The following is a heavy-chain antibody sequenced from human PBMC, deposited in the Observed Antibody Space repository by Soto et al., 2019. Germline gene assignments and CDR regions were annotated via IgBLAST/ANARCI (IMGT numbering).Heavy chain of an antibody. D-gene: IGHD2-15*01. Sequence: GESLKISCKGSGYSFTSYWIGWVRQMPGKGLEWMGIIYPGDSDTRYSPSFQGQVTISADKSISTAYLQWSSLKASDTAMYYCARRFFDCSGGSCPIDYWGQGTLVTVSS. V-gene: IGHV5-51*01. J-gene: IGHJ4*02. CDR3: ARRFFDCSGGSCPIDY. CDR1: GYSFTSYW. CDR2: IYPGDSDT.